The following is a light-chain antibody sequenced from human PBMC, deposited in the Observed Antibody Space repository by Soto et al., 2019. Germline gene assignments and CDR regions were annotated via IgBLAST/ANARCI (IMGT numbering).Light chain of an antibody. V-gene: IGKV3-15*01. CDR3: QQYNNWPPWT. CDR2: GAS. Sequence: VLTQSPAPLSLSPGDSATLSCRDSQSVSSYLAWYQQKPGQTPRLISYGASTRATGVPPRFSGSRSGTEFTLTISSLQSEDFAVYYCQQYNNWPPWTCGQGTKVDIK. J-gene: IGKJ1*01. CDR1: QSVSSY.